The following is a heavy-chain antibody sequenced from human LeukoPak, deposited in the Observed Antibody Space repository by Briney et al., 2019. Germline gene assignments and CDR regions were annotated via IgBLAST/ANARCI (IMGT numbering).Heavy chain of an antibody. CDR1: GVSVTSDHYY. J-gene: IGHJ3*01. CDR3: MSPLNTVHDSFDV. Sequence: PSQTLSLTCTVSGVSVTSDHYYWVWVRQHPGQGLEWIGYIYYTGSTSYNPSLKSRLTISADTSKNELSLKLSSVTAADTALYYCMSPLNTVHDSFDVWGQGTMVTVSS. V-gene: IGHV4-31*03. D-gene: IGHD4-11*01. CDR2: IYYTGST.